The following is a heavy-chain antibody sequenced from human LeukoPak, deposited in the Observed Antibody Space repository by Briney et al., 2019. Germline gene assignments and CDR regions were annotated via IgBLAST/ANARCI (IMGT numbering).Heavy chain of an antibody. D-gene: IGHD2-15*01. V-gene: IGHV3-74*01. Sequence: PGGSLRLSCAASGFTFSTYWMHWVRQAPGKGLVWVSRLNSDGSNTRYADSVKGRFTISRDNAKNTLFLQMNRLRPEDAAVYYCAKAPVTTCRGAFCYPFDYWGLGTLVTVSS. CDR3: AKAPVTTCRGAFCYPFDY. J-gene: IGHJ4*02. CDR2: LNSDGSNT. CDR1: GFTFSTYW.